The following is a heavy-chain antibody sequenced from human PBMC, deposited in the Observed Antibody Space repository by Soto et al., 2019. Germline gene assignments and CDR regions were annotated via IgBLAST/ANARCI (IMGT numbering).Heavy chain of an antibody. Sequence: ASVKVSCKTSGFTFTNDGINWVRQAPGQVLEWMGLISAYNGNTNYAQKFQGRVTVTTDTYTTTGYMELRSLRSDDTAVYYCARGGSASDFDRGGQGTLVTVSS. CDR1: GFTFTNDG. CDR3: ARGGSASDFDR. CDR2: ISAYNGNT. J-gene: IGHJ4*02. V-gene: IGHV1-18*01. D-gene: IGHD6-6*01.